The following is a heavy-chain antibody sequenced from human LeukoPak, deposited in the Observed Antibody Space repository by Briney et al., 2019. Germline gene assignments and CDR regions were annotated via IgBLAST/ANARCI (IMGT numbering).Heavy chain of an antibody. D-gene: IGHD4-23*01. V-gene: IGHV5-51*01. CDR1: GYSFTGYW. J-gene: IGHJ4*02. CDR2: IYPGDSDI. Sequence: GESLKISCRGSGYSFTGYWNGWVRQMPGKGLEWMGIIYPGDSDIRYSPSFQGQVTISADKSISTAYLQWSSLKASGTAMYYCARQFGGNSEFDYWGEGTLVTVSS. CDR3: ARQFGGNSEFDY.